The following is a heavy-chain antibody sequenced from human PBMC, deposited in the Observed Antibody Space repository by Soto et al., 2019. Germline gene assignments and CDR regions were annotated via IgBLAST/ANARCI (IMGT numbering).Heavy chain of an antibody. D-gene: IGHD3-22*01. CDR2: LYYGRSA. CDR1: GDSISSYY. J-gene: IGHJ4*02. V-gene: IGHV4-59*01. CDR3: ALRSMAVVPEY. Sequence: QVQLQESGPGLVKPSETLSLTGAVSGDSISSYYCMWIRQPPGKGLESIGYLYYGRSATYNPSLKSRVTLSVDTSTNQCSLTLSSMPAADTAVYYCALRSMAVVPEYWGQGTLVTVAS.